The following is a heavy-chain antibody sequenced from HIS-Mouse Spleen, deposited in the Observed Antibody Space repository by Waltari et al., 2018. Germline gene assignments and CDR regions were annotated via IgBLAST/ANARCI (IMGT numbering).Heavy chain of an antibody. CDR1: GFTFSSYA. V-gene: IGHV3-30-3*01. Sequence: QVQLVESGGGVVQPGRSLRLSCAASGFTFSSYAMHWVRRAPGKGLEWVAVISYDGSNKYYADSVKGRFTISRDNSKNTLYLQMNSLRAEDTAVYYCARKLRLGELSFDYWGQGTLVTVSS. CDR2: ISYDGSNK. J-gene: IGHJ4*02. D-gene: IGHD3-16*02. CDR3: ARKLRLGELSFDY.